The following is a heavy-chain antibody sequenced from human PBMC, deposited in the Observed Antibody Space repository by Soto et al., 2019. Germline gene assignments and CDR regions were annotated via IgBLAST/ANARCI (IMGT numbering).Heavy chain of an antibody. CDR3: AREYYYGSGSRAPYYMDV. D-gene: IGHD3-10*01. Sequence: QVQLVQSGAEVKKPGSSVKVSCKASGGTFSSYTISWVRQAPGQGLEWMGGIIPILGIANYAQKFQGRVTITADKATSTAYMELSSLRSEDTAVYYCAREYYYGSGSRAPYYMDVWGKGTTVTVSS. CDR1: GGTFSSYT. CDR2: IIPILGIA. J-gene: IGHJ6*03. V-gene: IGHV1-69*08.